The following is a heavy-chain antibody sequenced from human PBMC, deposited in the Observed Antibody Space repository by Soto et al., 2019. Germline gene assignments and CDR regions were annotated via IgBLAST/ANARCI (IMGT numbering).Heavy chain of an antibody. CDR3: VARGMTYDFLSGPHPFDP. CDR2: INHRGGA. Sequence: QVQLQQWGAGLLKPSETLSLTCAAHNGSFTDYFWTWIRQSTGRGLEWIGEINHRGGATYNPSLRSRVTISIDTSKNHFSLSLRSLTAADTAVYYCVARGMTYDFLSGPHPFDPWGHGTLVTVSS. D-gene: IGHD3-3*01. V-gene: IGHV4-34*02. CDR1: NGSFTDYF. J-gene: IGHJ5*02.